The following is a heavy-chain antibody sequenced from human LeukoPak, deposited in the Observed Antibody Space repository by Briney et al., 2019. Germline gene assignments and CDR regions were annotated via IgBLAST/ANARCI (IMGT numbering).Heavy chain of an antibody. CDR3: ARGLWFGPN. J-gene: IGHJ4*02. Sequence: SETLSLTCAVYGGSFSGYYWSWIRQPPGKGLEWIGEINHSGSTNYNPSLKSRVTISVDTSKNQFSLKLSSVTAADTAVYYCARGLWFGPNWGQGTLVTVSS. V-gene: IGHV4-34*01. CDR1: GGSFSGYY. CDR2: INHSGST. D-gene: IGHD3-10*01.